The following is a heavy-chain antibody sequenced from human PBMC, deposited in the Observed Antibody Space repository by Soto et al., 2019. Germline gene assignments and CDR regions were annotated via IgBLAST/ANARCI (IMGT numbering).Heavy chain of an antibody. CDR1: GGSISSYY. D-gene: IGHD3-10*01. CDR2: IYYSGST. V-gene: IGHV4-59*08. Sequence: QVQLQESGPGLVKPSETLSLTCTVSGGSISSYYWSWIRQPPGKGLEWIGYIYYSGSTNYNPSLMSSVTITVDTSKNQFSLKLNSMTAADTAVYYCARHNYGSGSTYFDYWGQGTLVTVSS. J-gene: IGHJ4*02. CDR3: ARHNYGSGSTYFDY.